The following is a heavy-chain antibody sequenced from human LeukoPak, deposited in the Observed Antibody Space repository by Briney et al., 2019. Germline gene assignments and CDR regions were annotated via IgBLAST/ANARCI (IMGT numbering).Heavy chain of an antibody. CDR1: GGSISSYC. J-gene: IGHJ5*02. Sequence: SETLSLTCTVSGGSISSYCWSWIRQPPGKGLEWIGYIYYSGSTNYNPSLKSRVTISVDTSKNQFSLKLSSVTAADTAVYYCAREGDYEEWRDWFDPWGQGTLVTVSS. CDR3: AREGDYEEWRDWFDP. CDR2: IYYSGST. V-gene: IGHV4-59*01. D-gene: IGHD4-17*01.